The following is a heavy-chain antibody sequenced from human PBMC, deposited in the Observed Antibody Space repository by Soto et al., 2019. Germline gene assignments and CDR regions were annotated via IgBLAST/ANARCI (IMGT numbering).Heavy chain of an antibody. CDR1: GASVRSGDYY. CDR2: IYNSGGS. Sequence: SETLSLTCIVSGASVRSGDYYWSCIRQAPGKGLEWIGYIYNSGGSYYNPSLKGRLTISIDTSKNQFSLKLNSVTAADTAIYYCVGTGTTDDYWGRGTLVTVSS. J-gene: IGHJ4*02. V-gene: IGHV4-30-4*01. D-gene: IGHD4-17*01. CDR3: VGTGTTDDY.